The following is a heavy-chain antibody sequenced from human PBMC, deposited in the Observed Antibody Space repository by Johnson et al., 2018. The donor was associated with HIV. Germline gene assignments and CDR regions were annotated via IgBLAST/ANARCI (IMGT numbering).Heavy chain of an antibody. D-gene: IGHD2-2*01. CDR3: ARAGYCTTSSCTDDAFDI. J-gene: IGHJ3*02. V-gene: IGHV3-NL1*01. Sequence: QVQLVESGGGVVQPGRSLRLSCAASGFTFSISAMHWVHQAPGKGLEWVSGINWNGGSTGYADSVKGRFTISRDNSKNTLYLQMNSLRAEDTAVYYCARAGYCTTSSCTDDAFDIWGQGTMVTVSS. CDR1: GFTFSISA. CDR2: INWNGGST.